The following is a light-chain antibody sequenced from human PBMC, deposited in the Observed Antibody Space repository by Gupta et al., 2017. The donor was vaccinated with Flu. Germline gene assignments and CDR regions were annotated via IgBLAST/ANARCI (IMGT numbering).Light chain of an antibody. V-gene: IGLV2-8*01. J-gene: IGLJ2*01. Sequence: QSALTQPPSASGSPGQSVTISCTGGSSDVGEYDFVSWYQQHPGNAPKLIIYEVNKRPSGVPDRFSGSKSGNTASLTVSGLQADDEADYYCASYVEHDNLGLFGGGTKLTVL. CDR1: SSDVGEYDF. CDR2: EVN. CDR3: ASYVEHDNLGL.